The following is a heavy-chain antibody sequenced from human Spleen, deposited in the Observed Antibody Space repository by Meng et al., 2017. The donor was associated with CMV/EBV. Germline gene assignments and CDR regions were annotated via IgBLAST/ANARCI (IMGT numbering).Heavy chain of an antibody. Sequence: SCKASGYTFTAHYFHWVRQAPGQGLEWMGWIHPHRGDTNYAQQFQGRVTMTRDTSINTGYMELTRLTSDDTAVYYCARDNNWGPDYWGQGTLVTVSS. CDR1: GYTFTAHY. J-gene: IGHJ4*02. D-gene: IGHD7-27*01. CDR3: ARDNNWGPDY. V-gene: IGHV1-2*02. CDR2: IHPHRGDT.